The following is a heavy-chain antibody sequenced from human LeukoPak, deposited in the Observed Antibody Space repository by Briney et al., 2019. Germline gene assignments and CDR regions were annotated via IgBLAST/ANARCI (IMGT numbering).Heavy chain of an antibody. D-gene: IGHD3-22*01. V-gene: IGHV4-59*01. J-gene: IGHJ3*02. Sequence: KPSETLSLTCTVSGGSISSYYWSWIRQPPGKGLEWIGYIYYSGSTNYNPSLKSRVTISVDTSKNQFSLKLSSVTAADTAVYYCARDWIPYDSSGTRRPGAFDIWGQGTMVTVSS. CDR2: IYYSGST. CDR3: ARDWIPYDSSGTRRPGAFDI. CDR1: GGSISSYY.